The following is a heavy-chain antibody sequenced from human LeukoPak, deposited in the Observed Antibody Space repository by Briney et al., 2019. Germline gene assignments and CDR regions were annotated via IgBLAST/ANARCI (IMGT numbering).Heavy chain of an antibody. CDR2: INPSGGST. CDR1: GYTFTSYY. Sequence: ASVKVSCKASGYTFTSYYMHWVRQAPGQGLEWMGIINPSGGSTSYAQKFQGRVTMARDMSTSTVYMELSSLRSEDTAVYYCARDTNGAAAGPDYWGQATLVTVSS. V-gene: IGHV1-46*01. CDR3: ARDTNGAAAGPDY. D-gene: IGHD6-13*01. J-gene: IGHJ4*02.